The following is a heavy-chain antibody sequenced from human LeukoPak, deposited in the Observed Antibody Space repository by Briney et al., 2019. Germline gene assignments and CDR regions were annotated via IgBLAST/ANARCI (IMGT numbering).Heavy chain of an antibody. CDR2: INPNSGGT. CDR3: ARGYCSGGSCSGAWFDP. Sequence: GASVKVSCKSSGYTFTGNHIHWVRQAPAQGLEWMGWINPNSGGTNYAQTFRGRVTVTRGTPISTAYIELNRLRSDDTAVYYCARGYCSGGSCSGAWFDPWGQGTLVTVSS. CDR1: GYTFTGNH. V-gene: IGHV1-2*02. D-gene: IGHD2-15*01. J-gene: IGHJ5*02.